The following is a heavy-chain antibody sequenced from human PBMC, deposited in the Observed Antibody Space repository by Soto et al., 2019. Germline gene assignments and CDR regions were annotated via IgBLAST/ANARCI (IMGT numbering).Heavy chain of an antibody. V-gene: IGHV4-34*01. J-gene: IGHJ5*02. CDR3: ARIPEFTYDFWSGYSNWFDP. Sequence: NPSETLSLTCAVYGGSFSGYYWSWIRQPPGKGLEWIGEIDHSGSTNYNPSLKSRVTISLDRSKNQFSLKVTSVTAADTAAYYCARIPEFTYDFWSGYSNWFDPWGQGTLVTVSS. CDR1: GGSFSGYY. D-gene: IGHD3-3*01. CDR2: IDHSGST.